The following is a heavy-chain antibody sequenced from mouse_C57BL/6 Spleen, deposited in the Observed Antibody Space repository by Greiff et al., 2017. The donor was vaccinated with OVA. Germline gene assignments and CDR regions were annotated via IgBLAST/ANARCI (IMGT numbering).Heavy chain of an antibody. CDR2: IDPSDSET. J-gene: IGHJ2*01. CDR1: GYTFTSYW. CDR3: ARSRPPYDYPYYFDY. Sequence: QVQLQQPGAELVRPGSSVKLSCKASGYTFTSYWMHWVKQRPIQGLEWIGNIDPSDSETHYNQKFKDKATLTVDKSSSTAYMQLSSLTSEDSAVYYCARSRPPYDYPYYFDYWGQGTTLTVSS. D-gene: IGHD2-4*01. V-gene: IGHV1-52*01.